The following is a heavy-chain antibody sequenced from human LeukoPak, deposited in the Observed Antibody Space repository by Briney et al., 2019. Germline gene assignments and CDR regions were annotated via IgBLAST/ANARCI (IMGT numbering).Heavy chain of an antibody. CDR3: AKGDYDFWSGYSCMDV. CDR2: IWYDGSNK. CDR1: GFTFSSYG. V-gene: IGHV3-33*06. D-gene: IGHD3-3*01. Sequence: GRSLRLSCAASGFTFSSYGMHWVRQAPGKGLEWVAVIWYDGSNKYYADSVKGRFTISRDNSKNTLYLQMNSLRAEDTAVYYRAKGDYDFWSGYSCMDVWGQGTTVTVSS. J-gene: IGHJ6*02.